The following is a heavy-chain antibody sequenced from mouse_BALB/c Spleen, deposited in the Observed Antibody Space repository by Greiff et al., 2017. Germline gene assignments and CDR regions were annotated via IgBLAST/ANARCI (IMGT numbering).Heavy chain of an antibody. CDR3: ARTGSYFDY. CDR2: ISSGGGST. V-gene: IGHV5-12-1*01. Sequence: EVQRVESGGGLVKPGGSLKLSCAASGFAFSSYDMSWVRQTPEKRLEWVAYISSGGGSTYYPDTVKGRFTISRDNAKNTLYLQMSSLKSEDTAMYYCARTGSYFDYWGQGTTLTVSS. J-gene: IGHJ2*01. CDR1: GFAFSSYD. D-gene: IGHD4-1*01.